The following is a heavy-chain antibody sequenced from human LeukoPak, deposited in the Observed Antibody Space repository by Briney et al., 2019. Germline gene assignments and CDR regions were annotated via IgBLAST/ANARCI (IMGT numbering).Heavy chain of an antibody. D-gene: IGHD3-22*01. CDR2: VHHSGST. J-gene: IGHJ4*02. V-gene: IGHV4-59*11. Sequence: SETLSLTCTVSGGSITSLYWSWLRQSPGKGLEWIGYVHHSGSTNYNPSLKSRVTISIDTSKNQFSLKLSPVTAADTAVYYCARGYYDNSGYSNPFDYWGQGTLVTVSS. CDR3: ARGYYDNSGYSNPFDY. CDR1: GGSITSLY.